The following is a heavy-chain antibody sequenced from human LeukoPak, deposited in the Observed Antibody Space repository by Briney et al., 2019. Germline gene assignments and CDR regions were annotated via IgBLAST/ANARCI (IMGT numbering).Heavy chain of an antibody. CDR3: AKLTEVAPTRPQGFDL. CDR2: IRTTAEGAKYA. Sequence: GGSLRLSCATSGFSFTDYPMNWVRQAPGKGLEWISNIRTTAEGAKYAYYADSVKGRVTISRDDGKNTLYLHMNSLRAEDTAVYYCAKLTEVAPTRPQGFDLWGRGTLVTVSS. J-gene: IGHJ2*01. D-gene: IGHD5-12*01. V-gene: IGHV3-48*01. CDR1: GFSFTDYP.